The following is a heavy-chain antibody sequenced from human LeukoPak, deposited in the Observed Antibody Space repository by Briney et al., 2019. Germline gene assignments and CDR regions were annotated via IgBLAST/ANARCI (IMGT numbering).Heavy chain of an antibody. J-gene: IGHJ3*01. CDR2: IGGGGVMT. CDR1: GFTYSSYA. Sequence: GGSLRLSCVASGFTYSSYAMSWVRQAPGKGLEWVSSIGGGGVMTDYADSVKGRFTISRDNSKNTLYLQMNSLRAEDTALYYCAKLPGYCSGGTCQDAFDVWGQGTVVTVSS. CDR3: AKLPGYCSGGTCQDAFDV. V-gene: IGHV3-23*01. D-gene: IGHD2-15*01.